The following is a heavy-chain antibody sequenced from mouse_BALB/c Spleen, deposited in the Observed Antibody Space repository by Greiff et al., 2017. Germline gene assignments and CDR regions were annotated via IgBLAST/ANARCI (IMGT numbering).Heavy chain of an antibody. D-gene: IGHD2-1*01. CDR3: ARYGDGNYFDY. Sequence: VQLQQSGPELVKPGASVKISCKASGYTFTDYNMHWVKQSHGKSLEWIGYIYPYNGGTCYNQKFKSKATLTVDNSSSTAYMELRSLTSEDSAVYYCARYGDGNYFDYWGQGTTLTVSS. J-gene: IGHJ2*01. CDR1: GYTFTDYN. V-gene: IGHV1S29*02. CDR2: IYPYNGGT.